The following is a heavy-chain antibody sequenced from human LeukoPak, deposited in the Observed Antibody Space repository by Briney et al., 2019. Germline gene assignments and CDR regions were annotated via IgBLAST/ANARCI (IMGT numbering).Heavy chain of an antibody. CDR2: INHSGST. J-gene: IGHJ6*02. Sequence: SETLSLTCAVYGGSFSGYYWSWIRQPPGEGLEWIGEINHSGSTNYNPSLKSRVTISVDASKNQFSLKLSSVTAADTAVYYCARGRVYYDSSGNYYGTDVWGQGTTVTVSS. V-gene: IGHV4-34*01. CDR1: GGSFSGYY. CDR3: ARGRVYYDSSGNYYGTDV. D-gene: IGHD3-22*01.